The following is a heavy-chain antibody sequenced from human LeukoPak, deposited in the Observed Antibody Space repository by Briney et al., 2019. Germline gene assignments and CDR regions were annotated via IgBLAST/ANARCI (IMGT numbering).Heavy chain of an antibody. CDR2: ISSSSSYT. V-gene: IGHV3-11*06. D-gene: IGHD4-17*01. CDR3: ARGGADYVIGY. CDR1: GGSISSYY. Sequence: LSLTCTVSGGSISSYYWSWIRQAPGKGLEWISFISSSSSYTNYADSVKGRFTISRDNTKNSLYLQMNNLRAEDTAVYYCARGGADYVIGYWGQGTLVTVSS. J-gene: IGHJ4*02.